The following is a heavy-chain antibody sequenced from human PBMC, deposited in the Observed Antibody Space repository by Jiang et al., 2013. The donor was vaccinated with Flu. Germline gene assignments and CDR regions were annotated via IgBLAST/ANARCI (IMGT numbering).Heavy chain of an antibody. CDR1: GYTFSGFY. J-gene: IGHJ6*02. Sequence: QLVESGAEVKKPGASVKVSCRASGYTFSGFYIHWVRQAPGQGLEWMGRINPNSDGTNYAQKFQGRVSMTRDTPTSTVYMEMSRLTSDDTAVYYCSRDRGGNWLRSSYGMDVWGQGTTVIVS. D-gene: IGHD2-21*01. V-gene: IGHV1-2*06. CDR2: INPNSDGT. CDR3: SRDRGGNWLRSSYGMDV.